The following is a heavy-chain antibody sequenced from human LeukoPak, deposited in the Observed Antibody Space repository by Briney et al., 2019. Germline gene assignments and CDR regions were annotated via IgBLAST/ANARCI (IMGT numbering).Heavy chain of an antibody. CDR1: GGSISSSSYY. D-gene: IGHD5-18*01. CDR3: ARHSGYSYGYAYYYYYMDV. CDR2: IYYSGST. Sequence: SETLPLTCTVSGGSISSSSYYWGWIRQPPGKGLEWIGSIYYSGSTYYNPSLKSRVTISVDPSKNQFSLKLSSVTAADTAVYYRARHSGYSYGYAYYYYYMDVWGKGTTVTVSS. V-gene: IGHV4-39*01. J-gene: IGHJ6*03.